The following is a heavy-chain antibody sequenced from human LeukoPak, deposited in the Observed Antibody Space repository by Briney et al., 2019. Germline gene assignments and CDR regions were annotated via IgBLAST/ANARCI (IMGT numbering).Heavy chain of an antibody. D-gene: IGHD2-15*01. J-gene: IGHJ4*02. CDR1: GFTFDDYA. CDR3: AKDKGGSSRVLDY. Sequence: PGGSLRLSCAASGFTFDDYAMHWVRQAPGKGLEWVSGISWNSGSIDYADSVKGRFTISRDSAKNSLYLQMNSLRAEDTALYYCAKDKGGSSRVLDYWGQGTLVTVSS. V-gene: IGHV3-9*01. CDR2: ISWNSGSI.